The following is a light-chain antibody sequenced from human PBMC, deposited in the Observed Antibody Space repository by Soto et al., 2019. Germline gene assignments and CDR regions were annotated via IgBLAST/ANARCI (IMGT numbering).Light chain of an antibody. CDR3: SSFRTGSVVL. V-gene: IGLV2-14*01. Sequence: QSALTQPASVSGSPGQTLTISCTGTSSDLGGYNYVSWYQQHPGKAPTLVIYGVSYRPSGVSARLSGSKFQNTASLTISGLHAEDEADYYSSSFRTGSVVLFGGGTKLTVL. CDR1: SSDLGGYNY. CDR2: GVS. J-gene: IGLJ3*02.